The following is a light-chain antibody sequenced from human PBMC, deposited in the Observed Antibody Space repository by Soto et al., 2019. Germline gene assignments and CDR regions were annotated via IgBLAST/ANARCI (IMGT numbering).Light chain of an antibody. CDR1: QSVSSTY. Sequence: ENVLTQAPGTPFFCSREKDTPSRRASQSVSSTYLAWYQQKPGQAPRLLIYGASSRATGIPDRFSGTGSGTDFTLTISRLEPEDFAVYYCQQYGNSPWTFGQGTKVDIK. V-gene: IGKV3-20*01. CDR2: GAS. J-gene: IGKJ1*01. CDR3: QQYGNSPWT.